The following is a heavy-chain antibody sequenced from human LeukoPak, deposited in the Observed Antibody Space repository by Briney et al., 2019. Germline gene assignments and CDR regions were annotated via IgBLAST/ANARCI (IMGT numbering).Heavy chain of an antibody. Sequence: SETLSLTCTVSGGSISSYYWSWIRQPPGKGLEWIGYIYYSGSTNYNPSLKSRVTISVDTSKNQFSLKLISVTAADTAVYYCARNLYGGNLNYFDYWGQGTLVTVSS. CDR3: ARNLYGGNLNYFDY. V-gene: IGHV4-59*01. D-gene: IGHD4-23*01. CDR1: GGSISSYY. CDR2: IYYSGST. J-gene: IGHJ4*02.